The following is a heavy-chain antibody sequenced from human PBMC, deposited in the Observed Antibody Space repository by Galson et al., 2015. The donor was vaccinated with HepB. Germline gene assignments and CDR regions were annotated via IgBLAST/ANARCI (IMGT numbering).Heavy chain of an antibody. D-gene: IGHD6-25*01. Sequence: LRLSCAASGFTLRSHWVSWVRQAPGKGLECVAHINPDGSERRYVDAVKGRFSVSKDNAMNSVHLQMSSLRVEDTAVYFCARTAATGRGLDHWAQGSLVIVSS. CDR3: ARTAATGRGLDH. CDR1: GFTLRSHW. V-gene: IGHV3-7*03. CDR2: INPDGSER. J-gene: IGHJ4*02.